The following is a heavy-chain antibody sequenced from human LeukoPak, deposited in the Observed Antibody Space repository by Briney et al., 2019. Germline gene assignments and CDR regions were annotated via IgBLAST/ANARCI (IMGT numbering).Heavy chain of an antibody. D-gene: IGHD3-10*01. Sequence: SETLSLTCAVYGVSFRGHYWSWIRQPPGKGLEWMVEINPSGTTNYTPPLKSRVTISVDPSKTQFSLNLSSVTAADTAVYYCAREGITMVRGAPFEYWGQGTLVTVSS. CDR2: INPSGTT. CDR1: GVSFRGHY. V-gene: IGHV4-34*01. J-gene: IGHJ4*02. CDR3: AREGITMVRGAPFEY.